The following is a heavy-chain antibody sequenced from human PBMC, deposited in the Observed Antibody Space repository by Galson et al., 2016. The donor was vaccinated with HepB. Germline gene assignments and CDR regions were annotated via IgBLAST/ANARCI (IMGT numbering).Heavy chain of an antibody. J-gene: IGHJ5*02. CDR3: AKASAVAAPLRA. V-gene: IGHV1-18*01. CDR2: ISGNNANA. CDR1: NHG. Sequence: SVKVSCKASNHGITWVRQAPGQGLEWMGWISGNNANAKYAQKFQGRVTMTTDTSTCTAYMEVRGLRSDDTAVYYCAKASAVAAPLRAWGQGTLVIVS. D-gene: IGHD2-15*01.